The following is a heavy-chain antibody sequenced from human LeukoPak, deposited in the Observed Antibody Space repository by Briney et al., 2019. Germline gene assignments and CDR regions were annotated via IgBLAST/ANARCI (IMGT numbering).Heavy chain of an antibody. CDR1: GYTFTSYA. D-gene: IGHD3-22*01. V-gene: IGHV1-3*01. Sequence: ASVKVSCKASGYTFTSYAMHWVRQAPGQRLEWMGWINAGNGNTKYSQKFQGRVTITRDTSASTAYMELSSLRSEDTAVYYCARVSRPFFYYDSSGSPFDYWGQGTLVTVSS. CDR3: ARVSRPFFYYDSSGSPFDY. CDR2: INAGNGNT. J-gene: IGHJ4*02.